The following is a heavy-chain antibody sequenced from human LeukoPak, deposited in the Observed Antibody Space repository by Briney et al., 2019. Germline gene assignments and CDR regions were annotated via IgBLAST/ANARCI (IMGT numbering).Heavy chain of an antibody. Sequence: GGSLRLSCAASGFTFDDYAMHWVRQAPGKGLEWVSGISWNSGSIGYADSVKGRFTIPRDNAKNSLYLQVDSLRGEDTAVYYCAKDFRIGYSAHFDYWGQGALVTVSS. CDR1: GFTFDDYA. CDR2: ISWNSGSI. CDR3: AKDFRIGYSAHFDY. D-gene: IGHD2-21*01. V-gene: IGHV3-9*01. J-gene: IGHJ4*02.